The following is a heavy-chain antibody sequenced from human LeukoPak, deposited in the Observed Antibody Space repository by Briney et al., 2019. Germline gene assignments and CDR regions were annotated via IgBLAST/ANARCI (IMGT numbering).Heavy chain of an antibody. D-gene: IGHD4-23*01. V-gene: IGHV3-30*18. CDR2: ISYDGSNK. CDR1: GFTFSSYG. J-gene: IGHJ5*02. Sequence: GGCLRLSCAASGFTFSSYGMHWVRQAPGKGLEWVAVISYDGSNKYYADSVKGRFTISRDNSKNTLYLQMNSLRAEDTAVYYCAKETTTVADWFDPWGQGTLVTVSS. CDR3: AKETTTVADWFDP.